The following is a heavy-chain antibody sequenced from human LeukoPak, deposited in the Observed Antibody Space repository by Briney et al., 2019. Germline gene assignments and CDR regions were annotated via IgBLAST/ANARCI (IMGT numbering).Heavy chain of an antibody. Sequence: GASVKVSCKASGYTFTSYYMHWVRQAPGQGLEWMGIINPSGGSTSYVQKFQGRVTMTRDTSTSTVYMELSSLRSEDTAVYYCARDQASSTSCYLGCGMDVWGKGTTVTVPS. J-gene: IGHJ6*04. CDR1: GYTFTSYY. D-gene: IGHD2-2*01. V-gene: IGHV1-46*01. CDR2: INPSGGST. CDR3: ARDQASSTSCYLGCGMDV.